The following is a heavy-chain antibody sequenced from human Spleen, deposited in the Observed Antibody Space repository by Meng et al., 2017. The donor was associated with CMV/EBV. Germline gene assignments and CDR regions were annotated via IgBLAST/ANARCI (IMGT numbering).Heavy chain of an antibody. CDR3: ARDRGGLDY. Sequence: QWLLKLCAPGLVKPSQTLSLTCTVAGGSISSGDSYSSWIRQPPGKGLEWIGYIYYSGSTYYNPSLKSRVTISVDTSKNQFSLKLSSVTAADTAVYYCARDRGGLDYWGQGTLVTVSS. J-gene: IGHJ4*02. CDR1: GGSISSGDSY. CDR2: IYYSGST. D-gene: IGHD2-15*01. V-gene: IGHV4-30-4*08.